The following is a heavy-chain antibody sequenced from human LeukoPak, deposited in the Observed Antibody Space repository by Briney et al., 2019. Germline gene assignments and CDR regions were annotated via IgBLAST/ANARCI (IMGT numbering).Heavy chain of an antibody. CDR2: ISAYNGNT. Sequence: ASVTVSCKASGYTFTSYGISWVRQAPGQGLEWMGWISAYNGNTNYAQKLQGRVTMTTDTSTSTAYMELRGLRSDDTAVYYCARDGSGYDYNWFDPWGQGTLVTVSS. CDR1: GYTFTSYG. V-gene: IGHV1-18*01. CDR3: ARDGSGYDYNWFDP. D-gene: IGHD5-12*01. J-gene: IGHJ5*02.